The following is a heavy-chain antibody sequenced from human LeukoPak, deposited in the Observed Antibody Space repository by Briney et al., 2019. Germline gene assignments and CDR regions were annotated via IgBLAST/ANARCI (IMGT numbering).Heavy chain of an antibody. CDR1: GYTFTAYY. Sequence: ASVTVSCTASGYTFTAYYMHWVRQAPGQGLEWMGWINPNTGGTNYAQKFQGRVTMTRATSISTAYMELSSLTSDDTAVYFCARDDSFQFDSWGQGTLVTVSS. J-gene: IGHJ4*02. V-gene: IGHV1-2*02. D-gene: IGHD5-18*01. CDR2: INPNTGGT. CDR3: ARDDSFQFDS.